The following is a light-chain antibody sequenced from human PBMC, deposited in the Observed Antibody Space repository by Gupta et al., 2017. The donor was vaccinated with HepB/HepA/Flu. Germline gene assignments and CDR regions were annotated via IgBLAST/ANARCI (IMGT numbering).Light chain of an antibody. Sequence: DLVMNPSPASLAVSLDGVATINCKASQSVLYSSNNKNYLAWYQQKPGQPPKMLIYGASTRESGVPYRFSGSGSGTDFTLTISSLQAEDFAVYYCQQYYSTPFSFGQGTKLEIK. CDR3: QQYYSTPFS. CDR2: GAS. CDR1: QSVLYSSNNKNY. V-gene: IGKV4-1*01. J-gene: IGKJ2*03.